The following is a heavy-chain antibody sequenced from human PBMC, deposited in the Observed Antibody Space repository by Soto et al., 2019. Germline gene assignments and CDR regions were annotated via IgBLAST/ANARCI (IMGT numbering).Heavy chain of an antibody. D-gene: IGHD1-26*01. V-gene: IGHV3-30-3*02. CDR1: GFIFRSYA. J-gene: IGHJ4*02. CDR3: AKEATNINNFDY. CDR2: ITYDGANG. Sequence: QIQLVESGGGVVQPGGSLRLSCLASGFIFRSYAMHWVRQAPGKGLEWVAVITYDGANGYYADSVRGRFAISRDNSKSTLFLQMNSLRAEDTAVYYCAKEATNINNFDYWGQGTLVTVSS.